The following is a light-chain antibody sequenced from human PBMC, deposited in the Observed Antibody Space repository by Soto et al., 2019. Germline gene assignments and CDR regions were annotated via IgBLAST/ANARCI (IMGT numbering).Light chain of an antibody. Sequence: QSALTQPASVSGSPGQSITISCTGTSSDVGSYNLVSWYRQHPGKAPKLMIYEGSKRPSGVSNRFSGSKSGNTASPTISGLQAEDEADYYCCSYAGSSTFVVFGGGTKLTVL. CDR3: CSYAGSSTFVV. CDR2: EGS. CDR1: SSDVGSYNL. V-gene: IGLV2-23*03. J-gene: IGLJ2*01.